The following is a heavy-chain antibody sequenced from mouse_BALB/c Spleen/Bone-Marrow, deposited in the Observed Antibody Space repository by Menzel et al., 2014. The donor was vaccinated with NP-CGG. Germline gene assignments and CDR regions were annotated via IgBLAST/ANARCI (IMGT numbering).Heavy chain of an antibody. V-gene: IGHV1-9*01. J-gene: IGHJ1*01. D-gene: IGHD2-3*01. CDR3: ARRGGWLGYSDV. CDR1: GYTFSSYW. CDR2: ILPGSGST. Sequence: QVQLQQSGAELMKPGASVKISSKATGYTFSSYWIEWVKQRPGHGLEWIGEILPGSGSTNYNEKFKGKATFTADTSSNTAYMQLSSLTSEDSAVYYCARRGGWLGYSDVWGAGTTVTVSS.